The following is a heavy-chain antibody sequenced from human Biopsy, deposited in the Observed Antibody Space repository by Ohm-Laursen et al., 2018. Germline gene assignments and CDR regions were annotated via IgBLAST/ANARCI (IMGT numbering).Heavy chain of an antibody. CDR1: GGMFNSYT. CDR2: IMSLYNTT. CDR3: ASGLGGYDYWYFDL. Sequence: SSVKVSCKASGGMFNSYTINWLRQAPGQGLQWMGGIMSLYNTTNYAQKFWDRITVTADKSTNTVYMTLSSLTSEDTAVYFCASGLGGYDYWYFDLWGRGTLVIVSS. J-gene: IGHJ2*01. V-gene: IGHV1-69*06. D-gene: IGHD5-12*01.